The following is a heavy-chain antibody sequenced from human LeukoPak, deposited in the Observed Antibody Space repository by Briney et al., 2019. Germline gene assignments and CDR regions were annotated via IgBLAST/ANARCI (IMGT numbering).Heavy chain of an antibody. CDR1: GFTFSDHY. CDR3: VREYYYDFPQ. V-gene: IGHV3-72*01. D-gene: IGHD3-3*01. J-gene: IGHJ4*02. CDR2: SRAKIDSYTT. Sequence: GGSLRLSCAASGFTFSDHYMDWVRQAPGKGLEWVGRSRAKIDSYTTEYAASVKGRFTISRDESENTLCLHMNSLKTEDTAVYYCVREYYYDFPQWGQGTLVTVSS.